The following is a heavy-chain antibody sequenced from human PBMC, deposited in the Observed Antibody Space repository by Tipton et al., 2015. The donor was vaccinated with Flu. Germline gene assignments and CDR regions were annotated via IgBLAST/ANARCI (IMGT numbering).Heavy chain of an antibody. Sequence: SLRLSCKVSGFDFSVYGMHWVRQAPGKGLEWVAVIRYDGSNIHYADSVKGRFTISRDNSKNTLYLQMNGLRAEDTAVYYCASDEGVVNYYFGMDVWGQGTTVTVSS. CDR3: ASDEGVVNYYFGMDV. CDR1: GFDFSVYG. V-gene: IGHV3-33*01. J-gene: IGHJ6*01. CDR2: IRYDGSNI.